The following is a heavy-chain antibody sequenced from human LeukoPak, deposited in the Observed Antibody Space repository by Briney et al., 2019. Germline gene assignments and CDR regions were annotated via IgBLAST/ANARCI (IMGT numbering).Heavy chain of an antibody. D-gene: IGHD6-6*01. CDR1: GFTFDSYA. CDR3: AKDRQGSYFDH. Sequence: GGSLRLSCAASGFTFDSYAMNWVRQAPGKGLEWVSTVSGSGGSTYYADDSVKGRFTISRDNPKTTLYLQINSLRAEDSAVYYCAKDRQGSYFDHWGQGTLVTVSS. V-gene: IGHV3-23*01. J-gene: IGHJ4*02. CDR2: VSGSGGST.